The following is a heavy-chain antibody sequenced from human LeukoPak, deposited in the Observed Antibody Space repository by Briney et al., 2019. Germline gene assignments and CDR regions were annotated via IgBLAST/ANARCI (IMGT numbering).Heavy chain of an antibody. D-gene: IGHD3-10*02. CDR1: GFTFSTYG. V-gene: IGHV3-30*02. J-gene: IGHJ6*04. Sequence: GGSLRLSCAASGFTFSTYGLQWVRQAPGKGLEWVSFISYTSHKYYADSVKGRFTISRDNSRDTLSLQMSSLRAEDTAVYYCAELGITMIGGVWGKGTTVTISS. CDR3: AELGITMIGGV. CDR2: ISYTSHK.